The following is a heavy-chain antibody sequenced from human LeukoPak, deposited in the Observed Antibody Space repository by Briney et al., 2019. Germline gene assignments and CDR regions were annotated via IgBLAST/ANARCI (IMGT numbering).Heavy chain of an antibody. V-gene: IGHV4-59*08. J-gene: IGHJ3*02. Sequence: SETLSLTCAVSGGSITGHYWNWIRQTPGMRLESISYTSYSRTTIYNSYFKGRATMSIDTSKNQHYLNLTSVTATDTAVYYCAKLGHSDGWYLGAFDIWGQGTTVIVSS. D-gene: IGHD6-19*01. CDR2: TSYSRTT. CDR3: AKLGHSDGWYLGAFDI. CDR1: GGSITGHY.